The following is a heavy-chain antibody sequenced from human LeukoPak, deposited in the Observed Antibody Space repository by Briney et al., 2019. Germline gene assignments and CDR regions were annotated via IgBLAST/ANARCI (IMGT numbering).Heavy chain of an antibody. CDR1: GFTFSSYG. CDR2: ISYDGSNK. J-gene: IGHJ4*02. Sequence: GGSLRLSCAASGFTFSSYGMHWVRQAPGKGLEWVAVISYDGSNKYYADSVKGRFTISRGNSKNTLYLQMNSLRAEDTAVYYCAKTRSGEWGQGTLVTVSS. V-gene: IGHV3-30*18. CDR3: AKTRSGE. D-gene: IGHD1-26*01.